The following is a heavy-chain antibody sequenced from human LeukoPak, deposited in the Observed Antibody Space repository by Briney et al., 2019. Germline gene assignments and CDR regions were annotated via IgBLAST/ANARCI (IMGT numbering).Heavy chain of an antibody. CDR3: ARADILIGSHWYFDL. J-gene: IGHJ2*01. CDR1: GGSISSYY. D-gene: IGHD3-9*01. Sequence: SETLSLTCAVSGGSISSYYWSWIRQPPGKGLEWIGYIYYSGNTNYNPSLKSRVTISVDTSKNQFSLKLSSVTAADTAVYYCARADILIGSHWYFDLWGRGTLVTVSS. CDR2: IYYSGNT. V-gene: IGHV4-59*01.